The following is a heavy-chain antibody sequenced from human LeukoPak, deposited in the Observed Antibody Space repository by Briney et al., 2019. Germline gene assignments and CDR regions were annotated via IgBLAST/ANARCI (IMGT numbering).Heavy chain of an antibody. CDR3: ANRKDSSGGSVDY. D-gene: IGHD2-15*01. V-gene: IGHV3-23*01. CDR1: GLTFSNYW. CDR2: ISGSGDST. Sequence: GGSLRLSCAASGLTFSNYWMSWVRQAPGKGLEWVSAISGSGDSTYYAESVKGRFTISRDNSKDTLYLQMNSLRVEDTAVYYCANRKDSSGGSVDYWGQGTLVTVSS. J-gene: IGHJ4*02.